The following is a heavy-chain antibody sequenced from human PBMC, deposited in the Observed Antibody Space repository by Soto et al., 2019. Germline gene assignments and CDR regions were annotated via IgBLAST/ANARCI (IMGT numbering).Heavy chain of an antibody. CDR2: IYYRGST. Sequence: PSETLSLTCNVSGGSISNYYWNWIRRPPGKGLEWIGYIYYRGSTKYNPSLKSRGTISADKSRNQFSLKLTSVTAADTAVYYCAREVASPGAWYFDLWGRGTLVTV. J-gene: IGHJ2*01. CDR1: GGSISNYY. CDR3: AREVASPGAWYFDL. D-gene: IGHD5-12*01. V-gene: IGHV4-59*01.